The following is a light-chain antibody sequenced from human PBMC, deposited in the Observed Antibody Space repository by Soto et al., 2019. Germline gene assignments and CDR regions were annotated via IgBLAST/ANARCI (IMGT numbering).Light chain of an antibody. CDR3: QQGNSFPLT. CDR2: DAS. V-gene: IGKV1D-12*01. J-gene: IGKJ1*01. Sequence: DIHLTQSPSTVSASVGDRVTITCRASQDISSCLAWFQQKPGKAPNLLIYDASNLQSGVPSRFSGSGSGTDFTLTITYLQPEDFAAYYCQQGNSFPLTFGQGTKVEL. CDR1: QDISSC.